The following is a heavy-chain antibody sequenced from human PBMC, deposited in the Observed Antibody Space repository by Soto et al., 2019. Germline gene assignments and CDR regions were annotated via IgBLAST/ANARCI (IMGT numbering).Heavy chain of an antibody. V-gene: IGHV1-18*04. CDR3: ARAQWLVLGGDY. CDR2: ISTHNGNT. J-gene: IGHJ4*02. CDR1: GYTFTHYG. Sequence: ASVKVSCKGSGYTFTHYGISWVRQAPGQGLEWMAGISTHNGNTNYAQRFQGRVTVTTDTSTSTAYMELRSLRSDDTAVYYCARAQWLVLGGDYWGQGTLVTVSS. D-gene: IGHD6-19*01.